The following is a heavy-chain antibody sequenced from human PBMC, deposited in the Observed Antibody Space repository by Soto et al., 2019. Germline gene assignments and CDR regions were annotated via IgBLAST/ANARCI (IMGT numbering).Heavy chain of an antibody. V-gene: IGHV3-21*01. D-gene: IGHD1-1*01. CDR3: ARDSRAWNPNYFDP. Sequence: GGSLRLSCAASGFTFSSYSMNWVRQAPGKGLEWVSSISSSSSYIYYADSVKGRFTISRDNAKNSLYLQMNSLRAEDTAAYYCARDSRAWNPNYFDPWGQGTLVTVSS. J-gene: IGHJ5*02. CDR1: GFTFSSYS. CDR2: ISSSSSYI.